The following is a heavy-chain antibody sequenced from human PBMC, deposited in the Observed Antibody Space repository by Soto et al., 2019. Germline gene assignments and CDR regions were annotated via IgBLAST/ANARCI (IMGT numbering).Heavy chain of an antibody. J-gene: IGHJ4*02. CDR2: INDDGIST. Sequence: GGSLRLSCAASGFTFSMYWMHRVRQVPGKGPEWVSRINDDGISTNYADSVKGRFTISRDNAKNTLYLQMNALRVEDTAVYYCTRGPRSTSTGTGAFWGQGTLVTVS. D-gene: IGHD1-1*01. V-gene: IGHV3-74*01. CDR1: GFTFSMYW. CDR3: TRGPRSTSTGTGAF.